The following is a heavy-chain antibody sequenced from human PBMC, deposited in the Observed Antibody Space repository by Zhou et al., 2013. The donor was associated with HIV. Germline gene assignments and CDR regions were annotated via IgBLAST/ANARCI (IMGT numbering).Heavy chain of an antibody. Sequence: QVQLVQSGAEVKKPGASVKVSCKVSGYTLTELALHWVRQAPGKGLEWMGGFDPERGERIYAQKFQGRVTMAEDTSADTAYLELNNLRSDDTAVYYCARDGPLPSVWYWFGPWGQGTLVTVSS. D-gene: IGHD6-19*01. J-gene: IGHJ5*02. CDR3: ARDGPLPSVWYWFGP. CDR1: GYTLTELA. V-gene: IGHV1-24*01. CDR2: FDPERGER.